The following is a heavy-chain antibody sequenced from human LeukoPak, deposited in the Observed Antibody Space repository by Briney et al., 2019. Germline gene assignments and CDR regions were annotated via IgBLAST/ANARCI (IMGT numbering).Heavy chain of an antibody. CDR2: INTDGSTT. D-gene: IGHD7-27*01. CDR3: LTGDDY. Sequence: GGSLRLSCAASGFTFSNYWMHWVRQTPGKGLVWVSRINTDGSTTDYADSVKGRFTISRDNAKNTLYLQMNSLRAEDTAVYYCLTGDDYRGQGTLVTVSS. V-gene: IGHV3-74*01. J-gene: IGHJ4*02. CDR1: GFTFSNYW.